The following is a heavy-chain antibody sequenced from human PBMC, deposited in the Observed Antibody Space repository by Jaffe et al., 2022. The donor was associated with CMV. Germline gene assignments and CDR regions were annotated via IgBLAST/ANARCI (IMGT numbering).Heavy chain of an antibody. D-gene: IGHD3-22*01. CDR2: VDYSGST. J-gene: IGHJ4*02. Sequence: QVQLQESGPGLVKPSETLSLTCTVSGYSISPNYWSWIRQSPGKGLEWIGYVDYSGSTNYNPSLRSRVTMSVDTTRNQFSLKLTSVTAADTAMYYCAKVLPTGDYYDGGGYYLQRGFFDYWGRGTLVTVSS. CDR3: AKVLPTGDYYDGGGYYLQRGFFDY. V-gene: IGHV4-59*01. CDR1: GYSISPNY.